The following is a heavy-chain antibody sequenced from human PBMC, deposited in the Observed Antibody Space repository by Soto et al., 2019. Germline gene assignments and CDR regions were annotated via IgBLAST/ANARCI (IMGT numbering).Heavy chain of an antibody. CDR1: GFTFSSYG. CDR3: ARGGSRFGELFDY. CDR2: IWYDGSNK. D-gene: IGHD3-10*01. J-gene: IGHJ4*02. Sequence: QVQLVESGGGVVQPGRSLRLSCAASGFTFSSYGMHWVRQAPGKGLEWVAVIWYDGSNKYYADSVKGRFTISRDNSKNTLYLQMNSLRAEDTAVYYCARGGSRFGELFDYWGQGTLVTVSS. V-gene: IGHV3-33*01.